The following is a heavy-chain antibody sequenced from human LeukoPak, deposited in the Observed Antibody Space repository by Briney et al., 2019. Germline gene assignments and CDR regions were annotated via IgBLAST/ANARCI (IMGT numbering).Heavy chain of an antibody. CDR3: AKPSYDFWSGYGDY. V-gene: IGHV3-23*01. D-gene: IGHD3-3*01. Sequence: PGGSLRLSCAASGFTFSNYAMSWVRQAPGKGLEWVSTISTSGGSTYYADSEKGRFTISRDNSKNTLYLQMNSLRAEDTAVYYCAKPSYDFWSGYGDYWGQGTLVTVSS. J-gene: IGHJ4*02. CDR2: ISTSGGST. CDR1: GFTFSNYA.